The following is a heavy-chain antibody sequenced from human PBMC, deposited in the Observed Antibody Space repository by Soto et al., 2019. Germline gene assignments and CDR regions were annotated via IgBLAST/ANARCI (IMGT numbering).Heavy chain of an antibody. CDR3: ARDLWGSGWYAALDY. CDR2: IWYDGSDK. V-gene: IGHV3-33*01. D-gene: IGHD6-19*01. CDR1: RFTFSSYA. Sequence: QVQLVESGGGVVQPGRSLRFSCAASRFTFSSYAMHWVRQAPGKGLEWVAVIWYDGSDKYYADSVKGRFTISRDNSKNTLYLQMNSLRAEDTAVYYCARDLWGSGWYAALDYWGQGTLVTVSS. J-gene: IGHJ4*02.